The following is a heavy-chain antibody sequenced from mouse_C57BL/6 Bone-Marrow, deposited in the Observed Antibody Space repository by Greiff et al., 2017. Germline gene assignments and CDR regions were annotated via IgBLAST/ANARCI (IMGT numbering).Heavy chain of an antibody. J-gene: IGHJ3*01. Sequence: QVPLQQPGAELVRPGSSVKLSCKASGYTFTSYWMHWVKQRPIQGLEWIGNIDPSDSETNYNQKFKDKATLTVDKSSSTAYMQLSSLTSEDSAVYYCAREGNPFAYWGQGTLVTVSA. V-gene: IGHV1-52*01. CDR2: IDPSDSET. D-gene: IGHD2-1*01. CDR1: GYTFTSYW. CDR3: AREGNPFAY.